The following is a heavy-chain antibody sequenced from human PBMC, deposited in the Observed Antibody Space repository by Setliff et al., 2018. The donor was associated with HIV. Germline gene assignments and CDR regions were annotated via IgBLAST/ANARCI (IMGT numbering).Heavy chain of an antibody. Sequence: ASVKVSCKASGYTFSAYYMYWVRQAPGQGLEWMGWINPNSAGTNYAQKFQGRVTMTRDTSISTAYMELSGLRSDDTAVYYCARVADCWSGPNTAGYMDVWGKGTTVTVSS. CDR1: GYTFSAYY. V-gene: IGHV1-2*02. J-gene: IGHJ6*03. D-gene: IGHD3-3*01. CDR3: ARVADCWSGPNTAGYMDV. CDR2: INPNSAGT.